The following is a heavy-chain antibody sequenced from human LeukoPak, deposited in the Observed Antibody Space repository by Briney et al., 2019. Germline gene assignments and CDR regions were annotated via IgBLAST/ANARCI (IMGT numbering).Heavy chain of an antibody. J-gene: IGHJ4*02. CDR2: INTGSSLI. D-gene: IGHD6-6*01. CDR3: VRDQPYSSSSHFDY. Sequence: GGSLRLSCALSGFTFNTYAMNWVRQAPGKGLEWVSYINTGSSLIYYADSVQGRFTISRDNAKNSLYLQMNSLRAEDTAVYYCVRDQPYSSSSHFDYWGQGTLVTVSS. V-gene: IGHV3-48*01. CDR1: GFTFNTYA.